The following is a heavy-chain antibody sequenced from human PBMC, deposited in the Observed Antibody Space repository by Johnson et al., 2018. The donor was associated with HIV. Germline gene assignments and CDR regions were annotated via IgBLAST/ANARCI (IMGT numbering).Heavy chain of an antibody. J-gene: IGHJ3*02. CDR2: IKQDGSEK. Sequence: EVQLVESGGGLVQPGGSLRLSCAASGFTFSSYWMSWVRQAPGQGLEWVANIKQDGSEKYYVDSVNGRFTISRDNSKNTLYLQMNSLRAEDTAVYYCARERRPWGPDAFDIWGQGTMVTVSS. D-gene: IGHD3-16*01. CDR1: GFTFSSYW. CDR3: ARERRPWGPDAFDI. V-gene: IGHV3-7*01.